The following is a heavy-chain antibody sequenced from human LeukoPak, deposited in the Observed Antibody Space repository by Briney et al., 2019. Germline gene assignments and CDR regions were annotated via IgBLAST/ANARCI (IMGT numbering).Heavy chain of an antibody. D-gene: IGHD2-2*01. Sequence: ASVTVSYKSSGYTFTIYGISWVRQAPGQGLERLGWISAYNGNTHYAQKLQGRVTMTTDTSTSTAYMELRSLRSDDTAVYYCARASYCSSTSCYSTNYYYYYGMDVWGQGTTVTVSS. CDR3: ARASYCSSTSCYSTNYYYYYGMDV. CDR1: GYTFTIYG. V-gene: IGHV1-18*01. J-gene: IGHJ6*02. CDR2: ISAYNGNT.